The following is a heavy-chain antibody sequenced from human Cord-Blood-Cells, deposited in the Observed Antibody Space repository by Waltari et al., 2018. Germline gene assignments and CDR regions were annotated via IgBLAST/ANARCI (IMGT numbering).Heavy chain of an antibody. CDR3: ATLDIVATRPFDY. CDR1: GGSFSGYY. Sequence: QVQLQQWGAGLLKPSETLSLTCAVYGGSFSGYYWSWIRQPPGKGLEWIGEINHSGSNNYNPSLKSRVTRSVDTSKNQFSLKLSSVTAADTAVYYCATLDIVATRPFDYWGQGTLVTVSS. J-gene: IGHJ4*02. D-gene: IGHD5-12*01. CDR2: INHSGSN. V-gene: IGHV4-34*01.